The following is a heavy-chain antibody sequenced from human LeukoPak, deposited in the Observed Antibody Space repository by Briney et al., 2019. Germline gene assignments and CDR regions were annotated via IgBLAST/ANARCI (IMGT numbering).Heavy chain of an antibody. J-gene: IGHJ6*03. CDR1: GYTFTGYY. D-gene: IGHD2-2*01. V-gene: IGHV1-2*06. CDR3: ARDPPRSTRAYYYYMDV. CDR2: INPNSGGT. Sequence: ASAKVSCKASGYTFTGYYMHWVRQAPGQGLEWMGRINPNSGGTNYAQKFQGRVTMTRDTSISTAYMELSRLRSDDTAVYYCARDPPRSTRAYYYYMDVWGKGTTVTVSS.